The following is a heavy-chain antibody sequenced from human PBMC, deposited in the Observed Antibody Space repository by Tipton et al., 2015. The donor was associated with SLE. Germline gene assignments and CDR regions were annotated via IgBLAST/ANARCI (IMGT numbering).Heavy chain of an antibody. CDR3: VRERKYVVRFRELVAPDL. D-gene: IGHD1-26*01. Sequence: LRLSCAVYGGSFSDYYWSWIRLTPGEGLEWIGEINHTGGTNYNPSLESRVTMSVDTSKNQFSLKLSSVTAADTAMYYCVRERKYVVRFRELVAPDLWGQGTAITVSS. CDR1: GGSFSDYY. J-gene: IGHJ3*01. V-gene: IGHV4-34*01. CDR2: INHTGGT.